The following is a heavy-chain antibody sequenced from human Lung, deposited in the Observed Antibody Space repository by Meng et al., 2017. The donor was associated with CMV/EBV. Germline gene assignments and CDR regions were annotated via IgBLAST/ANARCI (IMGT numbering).Heavy chain of an antibody. D-gene: IGHD5-18*01. CDR2: IDSSSTYI. CDR1: GFTFRNYN. J-gene: IGHJ4*02. Sequence: GESLKISCAASGFTFRNYNMNWVRQAPGKGLEWVSSIDSSSTYIYYDESVKGRFTISRDNAKNSLFLQMNSLRAEDTAVYYCASSDLDIQLWLPCDHWGQGTXVTVYS. V-gene: IGHV3-21*01. CDR3: ASSDLDIQLWLPCDH.